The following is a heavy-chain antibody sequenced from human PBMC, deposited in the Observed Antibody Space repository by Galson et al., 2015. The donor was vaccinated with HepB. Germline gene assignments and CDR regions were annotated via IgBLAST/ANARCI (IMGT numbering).Heavy chain of an antibody. Sequence: PALVKPTQTLTLTCTFSGFSLSTSGVGVGWIRQPPGKALEWLALIYWDDDKRYSPSLKSRLAITKDTSKNQVVLTMTNMDPVDTATYYCAHIGPVRGVISRNVFYNWFDPWGQGTLVTVSS. D-gene: IGHD3-10*01. CDR2: IYWDDDK. CDR3: AHIGPVRGVISRNVFYNWFDP. CDR1: GFSLSTSGVG. V-gene: IGHV2-5*02. J-gene: IGHJ5*02.